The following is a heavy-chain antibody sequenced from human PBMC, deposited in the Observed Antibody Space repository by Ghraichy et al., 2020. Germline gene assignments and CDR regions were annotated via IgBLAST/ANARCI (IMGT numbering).Heavy chain of an antibody. CDR3: AKDQYSSWSFEDY. V-gene: IGHV3-23*01. J-gene: IGHJ4*02. D-gene: IGHD6-6*01. CDR1: GLTFSSYA. CDR2: ISGSGGST. Sequence: GESLRLSCVASGLTFSSYAMSWVRQAPGKGLERVSTISGSGGSTDYADSVKGRFTISRDNSKNTLYLQMNSLRAEDTAVYYCAKDQYSSWSFEDYWGQGTLVTVSS.